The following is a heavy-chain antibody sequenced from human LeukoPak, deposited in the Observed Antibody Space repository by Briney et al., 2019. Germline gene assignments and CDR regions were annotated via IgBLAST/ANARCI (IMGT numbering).Heavy chain of an antibody. Sequence: SETLSLTCAVSGGSISSGGYSWSWIRQPPGKGLEWIGYIYYSGSTYYNPSLKSRVTISVDTSKNQFSLKLSSVTAADTAVYYCARGLLFEALFDYWGQGTLVTVSS. CDR3: ARGLLFEALFDY. J-gene: IGHJ4*02. D-gene: IGHD2-21*02. CDR1: GGSISSGGYS. CDR2: IYYSGST. V-gene: IGHV4-30-4*07.